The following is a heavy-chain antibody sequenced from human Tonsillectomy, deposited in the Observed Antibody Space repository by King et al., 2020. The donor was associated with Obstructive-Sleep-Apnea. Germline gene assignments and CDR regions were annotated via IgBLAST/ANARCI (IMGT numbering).Heavy chain of an antibody. CDR3: ARDAGIVGATSYFDY. CDR2: SNTDGSSA. CDR1: GFTFSSYR. V-gene: IGHV3-74*01. D-gene: IGHD1-26*01. J-gene: IGHJ4*02. Sequence: VQLVESGGGLVQPGGSLRLSCAASGFTFSSYRMHWVRQVTGKGLVWVSRSNTDGSSASYGASVKRRLTLSRNNAKTTLYLQMNSLRGDDTAVYYCARDAGIVGATSYFDYWGQGTPVTVSS.